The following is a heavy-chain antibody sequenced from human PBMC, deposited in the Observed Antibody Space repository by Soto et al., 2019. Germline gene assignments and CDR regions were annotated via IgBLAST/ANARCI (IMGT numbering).Heavy chain of an antibody. V-gene: IGHV1-69*13. CDR3: ARDGEYYTNGGCWFDP. Sequence: SVKVSCKASGGTFSSYAISWVRQAPGQGLEWMGGVIPIFGTANYAQKFQGRVTITADESTSTAYMELSSLRSEDTAVYYCARDGEYYTNGGCWFDPWGQGTLVTVSS. CDR2: VIPIFGTA. CDR1: GGTFSSYA. J-gene: IGHJ5*02. D-gene: IGHD2-8*01.